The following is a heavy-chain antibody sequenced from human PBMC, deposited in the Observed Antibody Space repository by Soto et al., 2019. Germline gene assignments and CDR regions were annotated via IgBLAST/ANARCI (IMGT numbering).Heavy chain of an antibody. CDR1: GVSISTSSYF. D-gene: IGHD2-21*02. CDR2: VYYSGTT. Sequence: PETLSLTCTVSGVSISTSSYFWGWVRQPPGKGLEWIGSVYYSGTTYYNPSLKSRVTISVGTSKNQFSLKLASVTAADTAVYYFANSLRGDYYFFQHWGQGTLVTAS. CDR3: ANSLRGDYYFFQH. V-gene: IGHV4-39*01. J-gene: IGHJ1*01.